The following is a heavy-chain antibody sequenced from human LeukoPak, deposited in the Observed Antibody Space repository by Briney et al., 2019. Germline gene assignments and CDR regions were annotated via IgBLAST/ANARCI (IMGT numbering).Heavy chain of an antibody. CDR2: IYPGDSDI. CDR1: GYSFTTYW. CDR3: ARNSGNYYYFDY. D-gene: IGHD1-26*01. V-gene: IGHV5-51*01. Sequence: GESLKISCKGSGYSFTTYWIGWVRQTPGKGLEWMGIIYPGDSDIRYSTPFQGQVTISVDKSISTAYLQWSSLKASDTAMYHCARNSGNYYYFDYWGQGTLVTVSS. J-gene: IGHJ4*02.